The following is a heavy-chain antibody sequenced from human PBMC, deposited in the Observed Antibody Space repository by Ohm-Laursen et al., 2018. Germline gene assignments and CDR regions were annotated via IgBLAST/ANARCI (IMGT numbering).Heavy chain of an antibody. V-gene: IGHV4-38-2*01. CDR2: VNHSGST. D-gene: IGHD3-3*01. CDR3: ARVDDYWSGPPHYYFDY. CDR1: GYSISSGYF. Sequence: TLSLTCVVSGYSISSGYFWGWIRQTPGKGLEWIGIVNHSGSTYYNPSLKSRVTISVDTSKNQLSLKMRSLTAADTAVYYCARVDDYWSGPPHYYFDYWGQGTLVSVSS. J-gene: IGHJ4*02.